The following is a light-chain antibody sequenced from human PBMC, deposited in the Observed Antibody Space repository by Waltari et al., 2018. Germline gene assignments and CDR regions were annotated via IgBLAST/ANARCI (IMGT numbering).Light chain of an antibody. V-gene: IGLV8-61*01. CDR3: MLYMGRDIGL. Sequence: TVVTQEASLSVSPGGTVTLTCGLTSGSVSTSNYPSWFQQTPGQAPCTLIYTTNTRPSGVPDRFSGSILGNKAALTITGAQADDESDYYCMLYMGRDIGLFGGGTRLTVL. CDR2: TTN. J-gene: IGLJ2*01. CDR1: SGSVSTSNY.